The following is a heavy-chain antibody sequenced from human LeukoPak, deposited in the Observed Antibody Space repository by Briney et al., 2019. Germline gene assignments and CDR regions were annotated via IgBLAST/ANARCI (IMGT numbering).Heavy chain of an antibody. Sequence: GGSLRLSCAASGFTFSDYYMSWIRQAPGKGLEWVSYISSSGSTIYYADSVKGRFTISRDNAKNSLYLQMNSLRAEDTAVYYCARVLNSGYDHYYYYYMDVWGKGTTVTVSS. J-gene: IGHJ6*03. CDR1: GFTFSDYY. CDR2: ISSSGSTI. D-gene: IGHD5-12*01. CDR3: ARVLNSGYDHYYYYYMDV. V-gene: IGHV3-11*01.